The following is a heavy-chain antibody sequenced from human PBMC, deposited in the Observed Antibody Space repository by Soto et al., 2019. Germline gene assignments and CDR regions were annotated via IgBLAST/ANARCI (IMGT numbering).Heavy chain of an antibody. V-gene: IGHV4-34*01. J-gene: IGHJ1*01. CDR3: ARGDYYDSSGYCSEYFQH. CDR2: INHSGST. Sequence: PSETLSLTCAVYGGSFSGYYWSWIRQPPGKGLEWIGEINHSGSTNYNPSLKSRVTISVDTSKNQFSLKLSSVTAADTAVYYCARGDYYDSSGYCSEYFQHWGQGTLVPVSS. D-gene: IGHD3-22*01. CDR1: GGSFSGYY.